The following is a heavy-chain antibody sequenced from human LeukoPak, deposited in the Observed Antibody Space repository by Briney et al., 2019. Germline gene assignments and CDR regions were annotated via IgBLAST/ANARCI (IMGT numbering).Heavy chain of an antibody. D-gene: IGHD6-19*01. CDR2: IYPGDSDT. J-gene: IGHJ3*02. V-gene: IGHV5-51*01. Sequence: GESLKIPCKGSGYSFTSYWIGWVRQMPGKGLEWMGIIYPGDSDTRYSPSFQGQVTISADKSISTAYLQWSSLKASDTAMYYCARHGGDGSGRYYAFDIWGQGTMVTVSS. CDR1: GYSFTSYW. CDR3: ARHGGDGSGRYYAFDI.